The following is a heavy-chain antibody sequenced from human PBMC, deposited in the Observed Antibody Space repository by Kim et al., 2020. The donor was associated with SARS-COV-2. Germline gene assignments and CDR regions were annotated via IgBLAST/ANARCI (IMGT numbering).Heavy chain of an antibody. J-gene: IGHJ4*02. CDR3: ARAPNDFWSGYPYDFDY. D-gene: IGHD3-3*01. CDR2: IYYSGST. Sequence: SETLSLTCTVSGGFVSSGSYFWGWIRQPPGKGLEWIGYIYYSGSTNYNPSLKSRVTMSLDTSENQFSLKVRSVTAADTAVYYCARAPNDFWSGYPYDFDYWGQGTLVTVSS. CDR1: GGFVSSGSYF. V-gene: IGHV4-61*01.